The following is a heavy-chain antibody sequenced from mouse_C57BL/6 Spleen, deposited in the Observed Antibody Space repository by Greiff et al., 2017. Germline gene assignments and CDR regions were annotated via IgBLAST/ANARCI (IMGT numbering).Heavy chain of an antibody. CDR1: GYAFSSSW. CDR2: IYPGDGDT. CDR3: ARGDYDGWYFDV. J-gene: IGHJ1*03. V-gene: IGHV1-82*01. Sequence: QVQLKQSGPELVKPGASVKISCKASGYAFSSSWMNWVKQRPGKGLEWIGRIYPGDGDTNYNGKFKGKATLTADKSSSTAYMQLSSLTSEDSAVYFCARGDYDGWYFDVWGTGTTVTVSS. D-gene: IGHD2-4*01.